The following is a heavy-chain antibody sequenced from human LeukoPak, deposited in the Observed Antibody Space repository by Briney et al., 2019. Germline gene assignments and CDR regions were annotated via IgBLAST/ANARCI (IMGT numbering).Heavy chain of an antibody. Sequence: GGSLRLSCAASGFTFSSYGMHWVRQAPGKGLEWVAFIRYDGSNKYYADSVKGRFTISRDNSKNTLYLQMNSLRAEDTAVYYCAKDLGVLLPVDYWGQGTLVTVSS. D-gene: IGHD3-10*01. CDR3: AKDLGVLLPVDY. J-gene: IGHJ4*02. CDR1: GFTFSSYG. V-gene: IGHV3-30*02. CDR2: IRYDGSNK.